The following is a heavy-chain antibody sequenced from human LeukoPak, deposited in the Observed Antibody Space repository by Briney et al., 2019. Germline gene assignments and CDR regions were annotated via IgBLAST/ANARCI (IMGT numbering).Heavy chain of an antibody. CDR2: INHSGST. CDR1: GGSFSGYY. V-gene: IGHV4-34*01. Sequence: SETLSLTCAVYGGSFSGYYWSWIRRPPGKGLEWIGEINHSGSTNYNPSLKSRVTISVDTSKNQFSLKLSSVTAADTAVYYCARGPRVVTAPPDYWGQGTLVTVSS. J-gene: IGHJ4*02. CDR3: ARGPRVVTAPPDY. D-gene: IGHD2-21*02.